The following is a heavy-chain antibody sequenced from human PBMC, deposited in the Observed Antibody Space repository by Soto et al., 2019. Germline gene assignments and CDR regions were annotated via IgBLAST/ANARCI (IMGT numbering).Heavy chain of an antibody. Sequence: PGGSLRLSCAASGFTFSSYWMHWVRQAPGKGLVWVSRINSDGSSTSYADSVKGRFTISRDNAKNTLYLQMNSLGAEDTAVYYCARGASITMKEYFQHWGQGTLVTVSS. V-gene: IGHV3-74*01. D-gene: IGHD3-22*01. CDR1: GFTFSSYW. J-gene: IGHJ1*01. CDR3: ARGASITMKEYFQH. CDR2: INSDGSST.